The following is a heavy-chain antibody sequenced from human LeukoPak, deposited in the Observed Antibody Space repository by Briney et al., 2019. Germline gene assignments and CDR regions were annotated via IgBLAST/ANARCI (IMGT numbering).Heavy chain of an antibody. J-gene: IGHJ5*02. CDR2: IWYDGSNK. D-gene: IGHD1-26*01. V-gene: IGHV3-33*01. Sequence: GGSLRLSCAASGFTFSSYGMHWVRQAPGKGLEWVAVIWYDGSNKYYADSVKGRFTISRDNSKNTLYLQMNSLRSEDTAVYYCARDVDGGSYWWFDPWGQGTLVTVSS. CDR3: ARDVDGGSYWWFDP. CDR1: GFTFSSYG.